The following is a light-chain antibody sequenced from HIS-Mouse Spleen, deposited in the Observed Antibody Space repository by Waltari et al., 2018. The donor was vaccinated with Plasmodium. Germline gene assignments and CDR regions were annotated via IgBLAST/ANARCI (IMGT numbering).Light chain of an antibody. CDR1: QSISSY. CDR2: AAS. CDR3: QQSYSTWT. V-gene: IGKV1-39*01. J-gene: IGKJ1*01. Sequence: DIQMTQSPSSLSASVGDRVTITCRASQSISSYLNWYQQKPGKAPNLLIYAASSLQSGVPSRFSGSGSGTDFTLTISSLQPEDFATYYCQQSYSTWTFGQGTKVGIK.